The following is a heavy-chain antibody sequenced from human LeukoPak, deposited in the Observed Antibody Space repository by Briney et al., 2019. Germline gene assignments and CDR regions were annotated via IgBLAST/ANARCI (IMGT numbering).Heavy chain of an antibody. V-gene: IGHV3-23*01. CDR1: GFTFNNYA. D-gene: IGHD3-16*01. CDR3: AKVSGGGLYYDGMDV. Sequence: GGSLRLSCAASGFTFNNYAMNWVRQAPGKGLEWVSVISGSGGTTYYADSVKGRLTISRDSSKNTLYLQMNSLRAEDTAVYYCAKVSGGGLYYDGMDVWGQGTTVTVSS. J-gene: IGHJ6*02. CDR2: ISGSGGTT.